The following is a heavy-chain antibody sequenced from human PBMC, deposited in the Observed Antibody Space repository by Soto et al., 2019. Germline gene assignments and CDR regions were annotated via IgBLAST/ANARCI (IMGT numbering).Heavy chain of an antibody. Sequence: SETLSLTCTVSGGSISSGGYYWSWIRQHPGKGLEWIGYIYYSGSTYYNPSLKSRVTISVDTSKNQFSLKLSSVTAADTAVYYCASMVYGDSPDKYFQHWGQGTLVTVSS. CDR1: GGSISSGGYY. V-gene: IGHV4-31*03. J-gene: IGHJ1*01. CDR3: ASMVYGDSPDKYFQH. CDR2: IYYSGST. D-gene: IGHD4-17*01.